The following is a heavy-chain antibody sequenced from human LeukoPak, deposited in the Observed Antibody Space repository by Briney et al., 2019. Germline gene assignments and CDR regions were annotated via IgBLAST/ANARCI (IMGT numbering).Heavy chain of an antibody. V-gene: IGHV3-15*01. D-gene: IGHD3-10*01. Sequence: GGSLRLSCAASGFTFSNAWMSWVRQTPGKRLEWVGRVKSKTDGGTTDYAAPVKGRFTISRDDSKNTLYLQMNSLKTEDTAVYYCTTGGITMARGVIITPDYWGQGALVTVSS. CDR2: VKSKTDGGTT. CDR3: TTGGITMARGVIITPDY. CDR1: GFTFSNAW. J-gene: IGHJ4*02.